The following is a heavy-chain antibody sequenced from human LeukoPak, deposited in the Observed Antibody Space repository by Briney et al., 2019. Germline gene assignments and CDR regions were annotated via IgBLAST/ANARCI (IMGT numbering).Heavy chain of an antibody. D-gene: IGHD5-12*01. J-gene: IGHJ4*02. CDR1: GFTFSSYE. CDR2: ISSSDSNT. CDR3: ARDKYSGFVFDC. Sequence: PGGSLTLSCAASGFTFSSYEMNWVRQAPGKGLEWVSYISSSDSNTYYADSVKGRFTISRDNAKNSLSLQMNSLRVEDTAVYYCARDKYSGFVFDCWGQGTLVTVSS. V-gene: IGHV3-48*03.